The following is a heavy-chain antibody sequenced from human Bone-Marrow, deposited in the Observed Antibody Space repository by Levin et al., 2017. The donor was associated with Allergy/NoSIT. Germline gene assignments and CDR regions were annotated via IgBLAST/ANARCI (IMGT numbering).Heavy chain of an antibody. V-gene: IGHV3-73*01. D-gene: IGHD5-12*01. CDR3: IRHTKAFGSSRYDPGNY. J-gene: IGHJ4*02. CDR2: ISTSPHNYAT. Sequence: GGSLRLSCAASGFTFTGSDFHWVRQASGKGLEWVGRISTSPHNYATSYAASVKGRFTISREDSRSTAYLQMNSLETEDTAIYYCIRHTKAFGSSRYDPGNYWGLGTLVTVSS. CDR1: GFTFTGSD.